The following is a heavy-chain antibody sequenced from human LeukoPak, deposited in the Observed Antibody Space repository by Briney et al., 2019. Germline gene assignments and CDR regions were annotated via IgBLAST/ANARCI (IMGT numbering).Heavy chain of an antibody. CDR2: IIPMFGTA. CDR1: GGTFSSYA. J-gene: IGHJ5*02. Sequence: SVKVSCKASGGTFSSYAISWVRQAPGQGLEWLGGIIPMFGTAKYAQRFQGKLTIPADESTSTAYMELSSLRSEDTAVYYCARAEGVDFSNYLNWFDPWGQGTLVTVSS. V-gene: IGHV1-69*13. CDR3: ARAEGVDFSNYLNWFDP. D-gene: IGHD4-11*01.